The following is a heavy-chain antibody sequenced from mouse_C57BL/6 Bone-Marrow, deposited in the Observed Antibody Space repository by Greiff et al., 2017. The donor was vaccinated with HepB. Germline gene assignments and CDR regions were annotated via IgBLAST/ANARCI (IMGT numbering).Heavy chain of an antibody. Sequence: QVQLQQPGAELVKPGASVKLSCKASGYTFTSYWMQWVKQRPGQGLEWIGEIDPSDSYTNYNQKFKGKATLTVDTSSSTAYMQLSSLTSEDSAVYYCARFRYYGSRDWYFDVWGTGTTVTVSS. V-gene: IGHV1-50*01. J-gene: IGHJ1*03. CDR3: ARFRYYGSRDWYFDV. CDR2: IDPSDSYT. CDR1: GYTFTSYW. D-gene: IGHD1-1*01.